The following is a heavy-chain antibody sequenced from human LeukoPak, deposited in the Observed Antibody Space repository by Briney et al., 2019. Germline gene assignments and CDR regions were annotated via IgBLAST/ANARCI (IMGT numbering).Heavy chain of an antibody. D-gene: IGHD6-13*01. Sequence: GGSLRLSCAASGFTFSSYSMNWVRQAPGKGLEWVSSISSSSSCIYYADSVKGRFTISRDNAKNSLYLQMNSLRAEDTALYYCAKDSRVAAAGLYYYYYYGMDVWGQGTTVTVSS. CDR1: GFTFSSYS. J-gene: IGHJ6*02. CDR3: AKDSRVAAAGLYYYYYYGMDV. V-gene: IGHV3-21*04. CDR2: ISSSSSCI.